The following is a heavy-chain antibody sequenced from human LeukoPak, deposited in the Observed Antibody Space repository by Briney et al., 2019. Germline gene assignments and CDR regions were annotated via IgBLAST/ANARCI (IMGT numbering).Heavy chain of an antibody. CDR2: ISQSGTT. D-gene: IGHD3-3*01. CDR3: ARGPTTSGVGTFDY. CDR1: HESFSEHY. J-gene: IGHJ4*02. V-gene: IGHV4-34*01. Sequence: SETLSLTCAVSHESFSEHYWNWIRQPPGKGLEWIGEISQSGTTHYNPSLKSRVTISVDTSENQLFLRVTSVHAAGTAVYYCARGPTTSGVGTFDYWGQGTLVTVSS.